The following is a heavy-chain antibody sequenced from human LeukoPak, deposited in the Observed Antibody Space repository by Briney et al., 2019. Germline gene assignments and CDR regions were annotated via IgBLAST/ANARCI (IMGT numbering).Heavy chain of an antibody. CDR1: GYTFTGFY. CDR3: ARLITGTTDGVYYFDS. J-gene: IGHJ4*02. CDR2: VNPNSGGT. Sequence: SVTVSCKASGYTFTGFYMHWVRQAPGQGLEWMGRVNPNSGGTNYAQKFQGRVTMTRDTSISTAYMELTRLRSDDTAVYYCARLITGTTDGVYYFDSWGQGTLVTVSS. D-gene: IGHD1-7*01. V-gene: IGHV1-2*06.